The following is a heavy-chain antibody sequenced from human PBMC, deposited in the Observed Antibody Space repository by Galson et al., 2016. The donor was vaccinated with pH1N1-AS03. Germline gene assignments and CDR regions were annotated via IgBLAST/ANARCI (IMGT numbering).Heavy chain of an antibody. CDR2: IDWDDDK. D-gene: IGHD4-17*01. Sequence: PALVKPTQTLTLTCTFSGFSLSTSGMCVSWIRQPPGKALEWLALIDWDDDKYYSTSLKTRLTISKDTSKNQVVLTMNNMDHVDTATYYCARFSHGDYPNCFDPWGQGTLVTVSS. CDR1: GFSLSTSGMC. J-gene: IGHJ5*02. CDR3: ARFSHGDYPNCFDP. V-gene: IGHV2-70*01.